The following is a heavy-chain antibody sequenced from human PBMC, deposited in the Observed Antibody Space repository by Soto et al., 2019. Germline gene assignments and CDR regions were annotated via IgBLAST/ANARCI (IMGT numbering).Heavy chain of an antibody. J-gene: IGHJ4*02. CDR2: IHYSGGT. D-gene: IGHD3-22*01. V-gene: IGHV4-61*01. Sequence: SETLSLTCTVSGGSVSSGRNYWTWIRQPPGKGLEWIGYIHYSGGTNYNPSLKSRVTILVDTSKNQFSLKVRSVTAADTAIYYCVRQNYFHSVLNVFDDFGNWGQGTLVTVSS. CDR1: GGSVSSGRNY. CDR3: VRQNYFHSVLNVFDDFGN.